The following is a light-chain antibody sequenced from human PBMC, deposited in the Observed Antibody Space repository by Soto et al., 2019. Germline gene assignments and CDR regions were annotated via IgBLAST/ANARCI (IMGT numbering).Light chain of an antibody. J-gene: IGLJ2*01. V-gene: IGLV1-40*01. CDR2: GXS. Sequence: QPVLTQPPSVSGAPGQRVTISCTGSSSNIGAGYDVHWYQQLPGTAPKLLIYGXSNRPSGVPDRFSGSKSGTSASLAITGLQAEDEADYYCQSYDSSLSGSVFGGGTKVTVL. CDR3: QSYDSSLSGSV. CDR1: SSNIGAGYD.